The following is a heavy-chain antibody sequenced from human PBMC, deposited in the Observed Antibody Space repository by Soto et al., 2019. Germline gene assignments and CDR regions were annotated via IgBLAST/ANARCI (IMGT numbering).Heavy chain of an antibody. Sequence: SETLSLTCAVSGGSISSSNWWSWVRQPPGKGLEWIGEIYHSGSTSYNPSLKSRVTISVDKSKNQFSLKLSSVTAADTAVYYCARDMAVAGHYYYGMDVWGQGTTVPVSS. J-gene: IGHJ6*02. CDR3: ARDMAVAGHYYYGMDV. CDR2: IYHSGST. CDR1: GGSISSSNW. D-gene: IGHD6-19*01. V-gene: IGHV4-4*02.